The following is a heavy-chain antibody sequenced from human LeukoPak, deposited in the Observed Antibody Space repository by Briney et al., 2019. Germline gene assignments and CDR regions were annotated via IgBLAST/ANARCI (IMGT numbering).Heavy chain of an antibody. CDR3: ARVRLGYCSGGSCSCGGTPMDV. CDR1: GFTFSSYG. Sequence: QSGGSLRLSCAASGFTFSSYGMHWVRQAPGKGLEWVTFIRFDGSYEDYADSVKGRFTISRDNSKNTLYLQMNSLRAEDTALYYCARVRLGYCSGGSCSCGGTPMDVWGKGTTVTISS. D-gene: IGHD2-15*01. CDR2: IRFDGSYE. V-gene: IGHV3-30*02. J-gene: IGHJ6*03.